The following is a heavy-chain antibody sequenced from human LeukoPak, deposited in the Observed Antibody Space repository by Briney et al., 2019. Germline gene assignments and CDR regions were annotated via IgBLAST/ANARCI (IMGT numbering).Heavy chain of an antibody. V-gene: IGHV4-30-4*08. D-gene: IGHD1-1*01. CDR3: ARAPATGRLHFDY. J-gene: IGHJ4*02. Sequence: SQTLSLTCTVSGGSIGSSDYYWSWIRQPPGKGLEWIGYIYYSGSTYYNPSLKSRVTISVDTSKNQFSLKLSSVTAADTAVYYCARAPATGRLHFDYWGQGTLVTVSS. CDR2: IYYSGST. CDR1: GGSIGSSDYY.